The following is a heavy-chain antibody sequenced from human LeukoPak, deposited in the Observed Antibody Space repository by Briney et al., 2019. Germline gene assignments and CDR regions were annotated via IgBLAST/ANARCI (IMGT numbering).Heavy chain of an antibody. V-gene: IGHV3-23*01. D-gene: IGHD3-22*01. Sequence: GGSLRLSCAASGFTFSSYAMSWVRQAPGKGLEWVSAISGSGGSTYYADSVTGRFTISRDNSKNTLYLQMNSLRAEDTAVYYCAKTTYYYDSSGYYYPLSYFDYWGQGTPVTVSS. CDR2: ISGSGGST. CDR1: GFTFSSYA. J-gene: IGHJ4*02. CDR3: AKTTYYYDSSGYYYPLSYFDY.